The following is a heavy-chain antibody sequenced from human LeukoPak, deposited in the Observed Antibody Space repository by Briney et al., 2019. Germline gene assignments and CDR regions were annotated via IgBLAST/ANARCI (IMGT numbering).Heavy chain of an antibody. D-gene: IGHD6-19*01. V-gene: IGHV3-30*18. CDR1: GFTFSNYA. Sequence: GRSLRLSCAASGFTFSNYAMHWVRQAPGKGLEWVAVISYDGTDKYYADSVKGRFTISRDNSKNTLSLQMNSLRAEDTAMYYCAKGEGGDSGWYGDYWGQGTLVTVSS. J-gene: IGHJ4*02. CDR3: AKGEGGDSGWYGDY. CDR2: ISYDGTDK.